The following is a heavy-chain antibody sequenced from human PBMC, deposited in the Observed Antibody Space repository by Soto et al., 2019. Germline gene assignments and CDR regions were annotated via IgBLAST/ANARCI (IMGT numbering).Heavy chain of an antibody. CDR3: ARAVTYSGSYYFDY. J-gene: IGHJ4*02. Sequence: PSETLFLTCAVSGGSISSGGYSWSWIRQPPGKGLEWIGYIYHSGSTYYNPSLKSRVTISVDRSKNQFSLKLSSVTAADTAVYYCARAVTYSGSYYFDYWGQGTLVTV. CDR2: IYHSGST. V-gene: IGHV4-30-2*01. D-gene: IGHD1-26*01. CDR1: GGSISSGGYS.